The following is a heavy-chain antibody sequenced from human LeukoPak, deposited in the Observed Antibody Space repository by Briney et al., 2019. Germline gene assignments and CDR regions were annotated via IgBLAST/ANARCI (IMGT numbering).Heavy chain of an antibody. CDR2: INSDGSST. CDR1: GFTFSSYW. CDR3: AREPYSNYPVYYYYGMDV. D-gene: IGHD4-11*01. J-gene: IGHJ6*02. Sequence: GWSLRLSCAASGFTFSSYWMHWVRQAPGKGLVWVSRINSDGSSTSYADSVKGRFTISRDNAKNTLYLQMNSLRAEDTAVYYCAREPYSNYPVYYYYGMDVWGQGTTVTVSS. V-gene: IGHV3-74*01.